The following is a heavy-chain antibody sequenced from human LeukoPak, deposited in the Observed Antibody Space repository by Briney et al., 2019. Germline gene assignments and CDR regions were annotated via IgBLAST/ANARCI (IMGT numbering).Heavy chain of an antibody. Sequence: PSETLSFTCTVSGGSISTYYWSLIRQPAGKGLEWIGRIYASGNTNYNPSLKSRVTMSLDTSKNQFSLRLTSVTAADTAVYYCAREYSSSSGKNAFDVWGQGTMVTVSS. CDR2: IYASGNT. V-gene: IGHV4-4*07. J-gene: IGHJ3*01. CDR3: AREYSSSSGKNAFDV. D-gene: IGHD6-6*01. CDR1: GGSISTYY.